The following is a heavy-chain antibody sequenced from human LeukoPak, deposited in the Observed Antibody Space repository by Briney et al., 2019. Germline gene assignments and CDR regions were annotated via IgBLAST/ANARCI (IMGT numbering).Heavy chain of an antibody. J-gene: IGHJ4*02. CDR1: GYTFTGYY. CDR3: AREFIVPAAAYDY. CDR2: INPNSGGT. Sequence: ASVKVSCKASGYTFTGYYMHWVRQAPGQGLEWMGWINPNSGGTNYAQKFQGRVTMTRDTSISTAYMELSRLRSDDTAVYYCAREFIVPAAAYDYWGQGTLVTVSS. V-gene: IGHV1-2*02. D-gene: IGHD2-2*01.